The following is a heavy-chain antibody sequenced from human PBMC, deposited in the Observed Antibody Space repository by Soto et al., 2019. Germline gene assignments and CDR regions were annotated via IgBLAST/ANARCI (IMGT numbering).Heavy chain of an antibody. J-gene: IGHJ4*02. Sequence: QVQLQESGPGLVKPSQTLSLTCTVSGGSSSSGGYYWSWIRQHPGKGLEWIGYIYYSGSTYYNPSLKSRVTISVDTSKNQFSLKLSSVTAADTAVYYCARDPTSDYGDPRGDYWGQGTLVTVSS. V-gene: IGHV4-31*03. CDR1: GGSSSSGGYY. CDR2: IYYSGST. D-gene: IGHD4-17*01. CDR3: ARDPTSDYGDPRGDY.